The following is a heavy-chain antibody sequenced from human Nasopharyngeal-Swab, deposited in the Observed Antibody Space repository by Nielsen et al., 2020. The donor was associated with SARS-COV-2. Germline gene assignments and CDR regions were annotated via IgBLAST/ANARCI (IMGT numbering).Heavy chain of an antibody. V-gene: IGHV1-3*01. J-gene: IGHJ4*02. Sequence: ASVKVSCKASGYTIISYAMHWVRQAPGQRLEWMGGINAGNGNTKYSQRFQGRVTITRDTSASTAYMELSSLRSEDTAVYYCARGIYGDYLDYFDYWGQGTLVTVSS. CDR3: ARGIYGDYLDYFDY. CDR2: INAGNGNT. D-gene: IGHD4-17*01. CDR1: GYTIISYA.